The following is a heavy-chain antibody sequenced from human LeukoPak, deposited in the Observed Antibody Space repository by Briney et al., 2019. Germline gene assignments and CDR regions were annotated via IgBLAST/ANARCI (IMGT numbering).Heavy chain of an antibody. J-gene: IGHJ3*02. D-gene: IGHD6-13*01. V-gene: IGHV4-59*01. Sequence: SETLSLTCTVSGGSISSYYWSWIRQPPGKGLEWIGYIYYSGSTNYNPSLKSRVTISVDTSKNQFSLKLSSVTAADTAVYYCARGPAAAGTSTGDAFDIWGQGTMVTVSS. CDR3: ARGPAAAGTSTGDAFDI. CDR1: GGSISSYY. CDR2: IYYSGST.